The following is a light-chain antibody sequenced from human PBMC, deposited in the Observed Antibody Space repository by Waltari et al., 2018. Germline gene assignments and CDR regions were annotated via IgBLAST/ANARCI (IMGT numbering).Light chain of an antibody. CDR3: MQALQDARG. J-gene: IGKJ1*01. CDR1: YSLLHRNGYKH. Sequence: DMVMTQPPLSLPVTPGERDSIPCRSSYSLLHRNGYKHLDGYWQKPGRSPQLLFFLGSNRGDVVPDRFSGGGSGTDVTLTISRMEAEDVGVYYCMQALQDARGFGQGTKVEIK. CDR2: LGS. V-gene: IGKV2-28*01.